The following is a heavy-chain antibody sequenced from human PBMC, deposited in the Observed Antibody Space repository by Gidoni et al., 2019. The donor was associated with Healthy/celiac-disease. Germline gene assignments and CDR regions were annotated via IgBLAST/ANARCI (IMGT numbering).Heavy chain of an antibody. V-gene: IGHV1-69*06. CDR1: GGTFSSYA. J-gene: IGHJ6*02. Sequence: QVQLVQSGAEVKKPGSSVKVSCKASGGTFSSYAISWVRPAPGTGLEWMGGIIPIFGTANYAQKFQCRVTITADKSTSTAYMELSSLRSEDTAVYYCARDREGVGFTMVRGVILDVWGQGTTVTVSS. CDR3: ARDREGVGFTMVRGVILDV. CDR2: IIPIFGTA. D-gene: IGHD3-10*01.